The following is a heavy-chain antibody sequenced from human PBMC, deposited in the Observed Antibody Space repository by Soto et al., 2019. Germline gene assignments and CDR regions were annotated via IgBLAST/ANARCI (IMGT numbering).Heavy chain of an antibody. CDR1: GFTFTNYA. J-gene: IGHJ4*02. V-gene: IGHV3-23*01. Sequence: EVQLLESGGGFVQPGGSLRLSCAASGFTFTNYALSWVRQAPGKGLEWVSTIGGGSGSTSYADSVKGRFSISRENSKNTLYLQMSSLRAEDTALLYCAPRMYSTSWYYFVSWGQGTRVTVSS. CDR2: IGGGSGST. CDR3: APRMYSTSWYYFVS. D-gene: IGHD6-13*01.